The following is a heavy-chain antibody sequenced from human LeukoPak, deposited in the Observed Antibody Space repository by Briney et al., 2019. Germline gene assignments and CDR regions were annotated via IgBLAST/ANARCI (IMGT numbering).Heavy chain of an antibody. D-gene: IGHD6-19*01. Sequence: GGSLRLSCAASGFTFSSYGMNWVRQAPGKGLEWVSGISGSGDSTYYADSVKGRFTISRDNSKNTLYLQMNSLRAEDTAVYFCARRSGVAVAGAFDYWGQGTLVTVSS. V-gene: IGHV3-23*01. CDR1: GFTFSSYG. CDR2: ISGSGDST. CDR3: ARRSGVAVAGAFDY. J-gene: IGHJ4*02.